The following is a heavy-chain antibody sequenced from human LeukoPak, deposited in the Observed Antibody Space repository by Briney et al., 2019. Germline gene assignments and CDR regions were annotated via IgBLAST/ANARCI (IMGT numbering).Heavy chain of an antibody. Sequence: PSETLCLTCSVSGGSISSGSYYWSWIRQPAGKGLEWIGRIYTSGSTHNNPSLKSRVTISVDTSKNQFSPKPSSVTAADTAVYYCARESRSYYLGAFDIWGQGTVVTVSS. CDR3: ARESRSYYLGAFDI. CDR2: IYTSGST. J-gene: IGHJ3*02. CDR1: GGSISSGSYY. V-gene: IGHV4-61*02. D-gene: IGHD1-26*01.